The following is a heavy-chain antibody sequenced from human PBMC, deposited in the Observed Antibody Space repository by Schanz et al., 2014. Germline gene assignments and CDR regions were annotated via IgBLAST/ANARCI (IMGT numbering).Heavy chain of an antibody. CDR1: GFTFSDYY. CDR2: ISSSSIYT. J-gene: IGHJ4*02. Sequence: QVQLVESGGTLVKPGGSLRLSCVVSGFTFSDYYMSWIRQAPGKGLEWVSYISSSSIYTYYADSVKGRFTISRDKAKNSRYLQMNSLRAEDTAVYYCAREGEWGYDPPRHWGQGTLVTVSS. V-gene: IGHV3-11*06. CDR3: AREGEWGYDPPRH. D-gene: IGHD5-12*01.